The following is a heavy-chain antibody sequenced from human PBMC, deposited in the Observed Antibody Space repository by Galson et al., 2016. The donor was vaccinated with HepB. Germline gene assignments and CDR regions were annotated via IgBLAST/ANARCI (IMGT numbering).Heavy chain of an antibody. Sequence: SVKVSCKASGYTFSNSAIHWVRQAPGQGLEWMGWIIVGNGKTNYAQKFQGRVTITSDTSATTVYMELSSLTSEDTAVYYCAREEGVIIVGDDVFDIWGHGTMVTASS. CDR1: GYTFSNSA. V-gene: IGHV1-3*01. CDR3: AREEGVIIVGDDVFDI. J-gene: IGHJ3*02. CDR2: IIVGNGKT. D-gene: IGHD3-22*01.